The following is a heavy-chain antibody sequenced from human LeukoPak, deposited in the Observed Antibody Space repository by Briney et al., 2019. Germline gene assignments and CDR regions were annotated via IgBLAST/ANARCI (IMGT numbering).Heavy chain of an antibody. J-gene: IGHJ4*02. CDR2: IYYSGTT. V-gene: IGHV4-59*08. D-gene: IGHD3/OR15-3a*01. Sequence: SETLSLTCAVSGGSISSYYWSWIRQSPGKGLEWIGFIYYSGTTNYNPSLKSRFTISADTSKNQFSLNLSSVTAADTAVYYCARQKYDFWSAYYHFDYWGQGTLVTVSS. CDR3: ARQKYDFWSAYYHFDY. CDR1: GGSISSYY.